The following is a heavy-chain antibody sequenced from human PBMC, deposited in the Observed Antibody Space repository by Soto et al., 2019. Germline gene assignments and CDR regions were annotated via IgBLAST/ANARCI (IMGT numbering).Heavy chain of an antibody. Sequence: PVKVSCKASGGTFSSYAISWVRQAPGQGLEWMGGIIPIFGTANYAQKFQGRVTITADESTSTAYMELSSLRSEDTAVYYCAREAHRGYSSSWYGYYYYYGMDVWGQGTTVTVSS. V-gene: IGHV1-69*13. CDR3: AREAHRGYSSSWYGYYYYYGMDV. CDR1: GGTFSSYA. D-gene: IGHD6-13*01. J-gene: IGHJ6*02. CDR2: IIPIFGTA.